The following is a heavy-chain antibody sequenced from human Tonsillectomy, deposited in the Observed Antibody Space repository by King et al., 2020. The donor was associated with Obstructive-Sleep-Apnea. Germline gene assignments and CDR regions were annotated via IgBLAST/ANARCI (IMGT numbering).Heavy chain of an antibody. CDR1: GYNFAINW. CDR3: ASQGDLLELRDDALDI. J-gene: IGHJ3*02. D-gene: IGHD1-7*01. CDR2: IFPADSDT. V-gene: IGHV5-51*01. Sequence: ELQLVQSRAEVKKPGESLKISCKASGYNFAINWIGWVRQMPGKGLQWMGIIFPADSDTRYSPSFQGRVTLSADKSISTAYLQWSSLKASDTAMYYCASQGDLLELRDDALDIWGQGTMVTVS.